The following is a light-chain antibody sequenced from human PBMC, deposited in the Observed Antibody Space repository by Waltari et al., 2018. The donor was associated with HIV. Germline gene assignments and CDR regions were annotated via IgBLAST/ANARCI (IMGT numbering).Light chain of an antibody. CDR1: PTVSSTS. Sequence: EIVLTQSTGTLSLSPGERATLSCRASPTVSSTSLAWYQQKPGPAPRLLIYGASSSATGIPDRFSGSGSGTDFTLTISRLEPEDFAVYYCQQYGSSPQTFGQGTKVEIK. CDR3: QQYGSSPQT. CDR2: GAS. V-gene: IGKV3-20*01. J-gene: IGKJ1*01.